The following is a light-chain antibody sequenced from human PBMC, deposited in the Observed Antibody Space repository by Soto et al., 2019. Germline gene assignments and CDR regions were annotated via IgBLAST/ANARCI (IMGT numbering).Light chain of an antibody. CDR1: QSVSSSH. V-gene: IGKV3D-15*01. CDR3: QQYNNWPLT. J-gene: IGKJ4*01. Sequence: EIVLTQSPGTLSLSPVERATLSCMASQSVSSSHLAWYQQKPGQPPRLLIYGATTRATGIPARFSGSGSGTEFTLTISSLQSEDFAVYYCQQYNNWPLTFGGGTKVDIK. CDR2: GAT.